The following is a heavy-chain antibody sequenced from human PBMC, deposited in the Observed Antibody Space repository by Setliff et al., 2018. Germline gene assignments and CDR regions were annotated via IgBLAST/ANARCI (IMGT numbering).Heavy chain of an antibody. CDR1: GFTSTNYA. Sequence: ASVKVSCKASGFTSTNYAIHWVRQAPGQRPECMGWIHAGNGDTKYSQRFQGRVTITRDTSASTVFLELSTLRSEDTAVYYCTRDFLGATASFDTWGQGTMVTVSS. J-gene: IGHJ3*02. D-gene: IGHD3-3*01. CDR3: TRDFLGATASFDT. V-gene: IGHV1-3*01. CDR2: IHAGNGDT.